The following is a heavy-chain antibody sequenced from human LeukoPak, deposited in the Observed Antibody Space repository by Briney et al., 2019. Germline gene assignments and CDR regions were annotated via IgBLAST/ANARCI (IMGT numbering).Heavy chain of an antibody. V-gene: IGHV1-69*13. CDR2: IIPIFGTA. J-gene: IGHJ4*02. Sequence: ASVKVSCRASGGTFSSYAISWVRQAPGQGLEWMGGIIPIFGTANYAQKFQGRVTITADESTSTAYMELSSLRSEDTAVYYCARDRGRYGSGSSPFDYWGQGTLVTVSS. D-gene: IGHD3-10*01. CDR3: ARDRGRYGSGSSPFDY. CDR1: GGTFSSYA.